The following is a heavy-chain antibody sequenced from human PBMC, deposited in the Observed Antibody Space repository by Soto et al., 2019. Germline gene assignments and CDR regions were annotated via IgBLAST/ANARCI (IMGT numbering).Heavy chain of an antibody. Sequence: SETLSLTCAVYGGSFSGYYWSWIRQPPGKGLEWIGEINHSGSTNYNPSLKSRVTISVDTSKNQFSLKLSSVTAADTAVYYCARARYYYGSGRRWFDPWGQGTLVTVSS. CDR3: ARARYYYGSGRRWFDP. CDR1: GGSFSGYY. D-gene: IGHD3-10*01. V-gene: IGHV4-34*01. J-gene: IGHJ5*02. CDR2: INHSGST.